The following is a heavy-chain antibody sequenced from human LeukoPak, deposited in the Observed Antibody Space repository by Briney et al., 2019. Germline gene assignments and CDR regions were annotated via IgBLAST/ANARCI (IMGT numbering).Heavy chain of an antibody. CDR3: AKLWFGELSWVDY. D-gene: IGHD3-10*01. CDR1: GFTFNSYA. Sequence: GGSLRLSCAASGFTFNSYAMSWVRQAPGKGLEWVSFISGSGGSTYYADSVKGRFTISRDNSKNTLYLQMNSLRAEDTAIYYCAKLWFGELSWVDYWGQGTLVTVSS. V-gene: IGHV3-23*01. CDR2: ISGSGGST. J-gene: IGHJ4*02.